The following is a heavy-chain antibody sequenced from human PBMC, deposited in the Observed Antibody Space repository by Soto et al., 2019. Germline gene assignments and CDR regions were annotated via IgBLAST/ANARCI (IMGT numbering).Heavy chain of an antibody. J-gene: IGHJ2*01. V-gene: IGHV2-5*02. CDR3: AYRGRGSGDWYGDP. CDR1: GFSLGTYGVG. D-gene: IGHD1-26*01. Sequence: QITLNESGPTLVKPTQTLTLTCTFSGFSLGTYGVGVGWIRQPPGKALEWLALIYWDDDKRYSPSLKSRLTITTDTSKSQVFLTLTHMDPVDTATYYRAYRGRGSGDWYGDPWGRGTPVIVSS. CDR2: IYWDDDK.